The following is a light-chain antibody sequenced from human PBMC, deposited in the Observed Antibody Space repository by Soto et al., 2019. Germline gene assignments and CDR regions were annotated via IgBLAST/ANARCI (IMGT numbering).Light chain of an antibody. CDR2: QTS. CDR1: QSVSSN. J-gene: IGKJ1*01. CDR3: HQRQSWPRT. V-gene: IGKV3D-15*03. Sequence: EIVMTQSPPTLSVSPGERAPLSCRASQSVSSNLAWYQHRPGQAPRLLIYQTSLRAAGIPARFSASGSGTDFTLTISDVQPEDFALYYCHQRQSWPRTFGQGTKVDIK.